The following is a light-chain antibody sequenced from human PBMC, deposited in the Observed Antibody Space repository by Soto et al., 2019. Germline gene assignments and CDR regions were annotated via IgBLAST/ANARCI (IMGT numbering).Light chain of an antibody. J-gene: IGKJ2*01. CDR2: EVS. Sequence: DVMVTQTPLSLSVTPGQSASISCKSSQSLVYSDGKTCLYWYLQKPGQPPQLLIYEVSNRFSGVPERFIGSGSGTDFTLEISRVEAEDVGLYYCMQGIQVPYTFGQGTKLEIK. CDR1: QSLVYSDGKTC. CDR3: MQGIQVPYT. V-gene: IGKV2D-29*01.